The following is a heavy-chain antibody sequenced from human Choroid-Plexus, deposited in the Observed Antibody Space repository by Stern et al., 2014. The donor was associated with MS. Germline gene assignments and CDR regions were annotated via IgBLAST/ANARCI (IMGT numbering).Heavy chain of an antibody. CDR2: VSYDGSNK. J-gene: IGHJ5*02. Sequence: VQLVESGGGVVQPGRPLRLSCVASGFTFGSCAMHWVRQAPGKGLGRGAGVSYDGSNKYYADSVKGRFTISRDNSQNTLYMQMSSLSPEDTAVYYCAKDRQYLTYFFDHWGQGSLVTVSS. D-gene: IGHD2/OR15-2a*01. V-gene: IGHV3-30*18. CDR1: GFTFGSCA. CDR3: AKDRQYLTYFFDH.